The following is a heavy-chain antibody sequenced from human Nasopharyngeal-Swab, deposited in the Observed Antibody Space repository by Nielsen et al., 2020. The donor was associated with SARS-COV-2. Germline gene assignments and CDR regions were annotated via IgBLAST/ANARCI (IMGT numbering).Heavy chain of an antibody. Sequence: PGKALEWLAHFFSTGEPSYSSSLKRRLTASEDTSKSQVVLTMTNMDPADTATYYCARKMYYFHAMDVWGQGTTVTVSS. J-gene: IGHJ6*02. CDR3: ARKMYYFHAMDV. D-gene: IGHD5-24*01. V-gene: IGHV2-26*01. CDR2: FFSTGEP.